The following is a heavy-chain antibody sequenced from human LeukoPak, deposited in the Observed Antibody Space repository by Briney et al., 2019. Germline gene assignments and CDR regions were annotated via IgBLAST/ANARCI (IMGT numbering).Heavy chain of an antibody. V-gene: IGHV4-59*12. Sequence: SETLSLTCTVAGDSITNYYWSWIWQPPGKGLEWIGYSSYSGRTNYNPSLKSRVTISVDTSKNQISLKLSSVTAADTAVYYCARGFGFLEWLLKGYYYYGLDVWGPGATVTVSS. CDR2: SSYSGRT. CDR3: ARGFGFLEWLLKGYYYYGLDV. J-gene: IGHJ6*02. CDR1: GDSITNYY. D-gene: IGHD3-3*01.